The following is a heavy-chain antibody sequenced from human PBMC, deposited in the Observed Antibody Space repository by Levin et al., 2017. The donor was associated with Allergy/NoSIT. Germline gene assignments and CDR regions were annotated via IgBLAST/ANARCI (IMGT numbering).Heavy chain of an antibody. CDR3: AKRHSSGWDGEFDY. CDR2: ISYDGSNK. Sequence: GGSLRLSCAASGFTFSSYGMHWVRQAPGKGLEWVAVISYDGSNKYYADSVKGRFTISRDNSKNTLYLQMNSLRAEDTAVYYCAKRHSSGWDGEFDYWGQGTLVTVSS. J-gene: IGHJ4*02. CDR1: GFTFSSYG. V-gene: IGHV3-30*18. D-gene: IGHD6-19*01.